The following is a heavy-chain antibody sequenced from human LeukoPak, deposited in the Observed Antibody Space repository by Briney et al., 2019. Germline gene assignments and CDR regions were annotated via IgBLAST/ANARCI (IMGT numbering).Heavy chain of an antibody. CDR3: AVTLVGTTREFDY. CDR2: ITNTGGNA. J-gene: IGHJ4*02. Sequence: GGSLRLSCAASGFTFSSYAMSWVRQAPGKGLDWVSVITNTGGNAYYADSVKGRFTISRDNSKNTLFLEMDSLRGDDTALYYCAVTLVGTTREFDYWGQGTLVTVSS. V-gene: IGHV3-23*01. D-gene: IGHD1-7*01. CDR1: GFTFSSYA.